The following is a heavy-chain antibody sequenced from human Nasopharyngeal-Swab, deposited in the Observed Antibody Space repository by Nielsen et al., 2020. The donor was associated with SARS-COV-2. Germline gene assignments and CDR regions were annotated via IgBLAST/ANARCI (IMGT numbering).Heavy chain of an antibody. V-gene: IGHV1-69*10. J-gene: IGHJ4*02. Sequence: SVKASCKASGGTFSSYAISWVRQAPGQGLEWMGGIIPILGIANYAQKFQGRVTITADKSTSTAYMELRSLRSDDTAVYYCAREGSVTTGRFDYWGQGTLVTVSS. CDR2: IIPILGIA. CDR3: AREGSVTTGRFDY. CDR1: GGTFSSYA. D-gene: IGHD4-11*01.